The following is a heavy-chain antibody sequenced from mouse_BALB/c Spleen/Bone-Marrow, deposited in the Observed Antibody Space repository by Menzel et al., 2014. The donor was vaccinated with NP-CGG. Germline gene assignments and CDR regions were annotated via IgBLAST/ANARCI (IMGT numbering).Heavy chain of an antibody. J-gene: IGHJ3*01. CDR2: INHSNGYT. CDR3: TREGAY. V-gene: IGHV1S81*02. CDR1: GYTFTSYY. Sequence: VQRVESGAELVKPGASVKLSCKASGYTFTSYYMYWVKQRPGQGLEWIGEINHSNGYTNFNEKFKSKATLTVDKSSSTAYMQLSSLTSEDSAVYYCTREGAYWGQGTQVTVSA.